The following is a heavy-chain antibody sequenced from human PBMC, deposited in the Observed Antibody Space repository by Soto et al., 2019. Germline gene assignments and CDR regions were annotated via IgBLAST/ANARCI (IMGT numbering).Heavy chain of an antibody. CDR3: ARDRGPQGGNYFYGMDV. CDR1: GFTFASYA. Sequence: GSLGLSGAPSGFTFASYAMLWFRQAPGKGLEWVAAISYDGNKKDVADSERGRFTISSDNSNNTLYLQMNSLRAEDTAVFYCARDRGPQGGNYFYGMDVWGQGTTVTVSS. V-gene: IGHV3-30-3*01. CDR2: ISYDGNKK. D-gene: IGHD1-26*01. J-gene: IGHJ6*02.